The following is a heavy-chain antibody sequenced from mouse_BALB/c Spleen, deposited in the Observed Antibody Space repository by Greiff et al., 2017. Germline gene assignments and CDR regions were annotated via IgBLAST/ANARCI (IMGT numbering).Heavy chain of an antibody. Sequence: EVQRVESGGGLVQPGGSLKLSCAASGFTFSSYGMSWVRQTPDKRLELVATINSNGGSTYYPDSVKGRFTISRDNAKNTLYLQMSSLKSEDTAMYYCARDRGTWGFAYWGQGTLVTVSA. V-gene: IGHV5-6-3*01. D-gene: IGHD3-3*01. J-gene: IGHJ3*01. CDR2: INSNGGST. CDR1: GFTFSSYG. CDR3: ARDRGTWGFAY.